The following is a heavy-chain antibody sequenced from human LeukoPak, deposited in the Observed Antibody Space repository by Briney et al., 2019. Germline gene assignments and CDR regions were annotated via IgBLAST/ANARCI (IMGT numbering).Heavy chain of an antibody. D-gene: IGHD3-16*01. CDR1: GDSINYYY. CDR3: ARHYGQRYYYHGMDV. V-gene: IGHV4-59*01. CDR2: IYYSGAT. Sequence: PSETLSLTCIVSGDSINYYYWSWIRQPPGKGLEWIGYIYYSGATNYNLSLKSRISISVDTSKNQLSLKLSSVTAADTAVYYCARHYGQRYYYHGMDVWGQGTTVTVSS. J-gene: IGHJ6*02.